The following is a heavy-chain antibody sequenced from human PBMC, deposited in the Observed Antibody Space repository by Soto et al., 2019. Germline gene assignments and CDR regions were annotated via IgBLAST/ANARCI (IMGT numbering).Heavy chain of an antibody. CDR3: ARERAPYSSGWYQFDY. V-gene: IGHV1-3*01. CDR1: GYTFTSYA. J-gene: IGHJ4*02. Sequence: ASVKVSCKASGYTFTSYAMHWVRQAPGQRLEWMGWINAGNGNTKYSQKFQGRVTITRDTSASTAYMELSSLRSEDTAVYYCARERAPYSSGWYQFDYWGRRTLGTVAS. CDR2: INAGNGNT. D-gene: IGHD6-19*01.